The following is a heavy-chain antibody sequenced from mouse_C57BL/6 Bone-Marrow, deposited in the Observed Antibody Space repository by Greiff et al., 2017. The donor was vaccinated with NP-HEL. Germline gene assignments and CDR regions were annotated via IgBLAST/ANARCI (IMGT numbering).Heavy chain of an antibody. J-gene: IGHJ1*03. V-gene: IGHV3-1*01. CDR2: ISYSGST. D-gene: IGHD1-1*01. CDR1: GYSITSGYD. Sequence: EVQWVESGPGMVKPSQSLSLTCTVTGYSITSGYDWHWIRHFPGNKLEWMGYISYSGSTNYNPSLKSRISITHDTSKNHFFLKLNSVTTEDTATYYCARDSFITTVAPEYFDVWGTGTTVTVSS. CDR3: ARDSFITTVAPEYFDV.